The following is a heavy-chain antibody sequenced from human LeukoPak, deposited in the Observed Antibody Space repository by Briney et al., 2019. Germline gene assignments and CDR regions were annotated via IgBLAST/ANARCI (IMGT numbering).Heavy chain of an antibody. CDR1: GGTFSSYP. D-gene: IGHD2-2*01. Sequence: SVKVSCKASGGTFSSYPISWVRQAPGQGLEWMGGIIPIFATTNYAQKFQGRVTITTDESTNTAYMELSSLRSEDTAVYYCASLCSSTNCPYNWFDPWGQGTLVTVSS. V-gene: IGHV1-69*05. J-gene: IGHJ5*02. CDR2: IIPIFATT. CDR3: ASLCSSTNCPYNWFDP.